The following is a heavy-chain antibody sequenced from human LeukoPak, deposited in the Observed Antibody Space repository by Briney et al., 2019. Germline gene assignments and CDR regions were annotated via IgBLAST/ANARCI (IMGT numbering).Heavy chain of an antibody. V-gene: IGHV4-4*07. J-gene: IGHJ6*03. Sequence: TTSETLSLTCTVSGGSISSNYWSWIRQPAGKGLEWIGRIYISGSTNYNPSLKSRVTMSVDTSKNQFSLNLSSVTAAHTAVYYCAREPTVTLWDYYMDVWGKGTTVTISS. CDR1: GGSISSNY. CDR3: AREPTVTLWDYYMDV. D-gene: IGHD4-17*01. CDR2: IYISGST.